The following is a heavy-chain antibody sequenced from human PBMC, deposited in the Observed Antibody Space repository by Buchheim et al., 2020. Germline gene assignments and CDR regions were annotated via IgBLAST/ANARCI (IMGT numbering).Heavy chain of an antibody. CDR1: GGSMTSYY. J-gene: IGHJ6*02. CDR2: IYDTGST. Sequence: QVQLQESGPGLVKASETLSLTCTVSGGSMTSYYWNWIRQPPGNGLEWIGLIYDTGSTTYSPSLKSRVSISVDTSKNQFSLKLSSVTAADTAVYYCVRGDDYDNYTMDVWGQGNT. V-gene: IGHV4-59*01. CDR3: VRGDDYDNYTMDV.